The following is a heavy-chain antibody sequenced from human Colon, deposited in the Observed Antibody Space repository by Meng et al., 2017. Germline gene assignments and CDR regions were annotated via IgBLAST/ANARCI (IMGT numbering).Heavy chain of an antibody. CDR2: INHSGST. V-gene: IGHV4-34*01. D-gene: IGHD3-3*01. CDR1: GGSFSGYY. J-gene: IGHJ4*02. Sequence: VQLQESGPGLVKPSGTLSLTCAVYGGSFSGYYWSWIRQPPGKGLEWIGEINHSGSTNYNPSLKSRVTISVDTSKNQFSLKLSSVTAADTAVYYCARVRFKVPFDYWGQGTLVTVSS. CDR3: ARVRFKVPFDY.